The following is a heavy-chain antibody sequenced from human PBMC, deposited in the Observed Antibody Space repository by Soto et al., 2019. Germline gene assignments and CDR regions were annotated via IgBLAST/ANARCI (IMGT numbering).Heavy chain of an antibody. CDR2: IDPSGGST. J-gene: IGHJ6*02. CDR3: ARDRGRAAAGEYFYYGMDV. D-gene: IGHD6-13*01. CDR1: GYIFTSYY. Sequence: ASVEGLCKASGYIFTSYYMHWVRQAPGQGLDWMGVIDPSGGSTSYAQSFQGRVTLTRDASTSTVYMELSSLRSDDTALYYCARDRGRAAAGEYFYYGMDVWGQGSTVTVSS. V-gene: IGHV1-46*01.